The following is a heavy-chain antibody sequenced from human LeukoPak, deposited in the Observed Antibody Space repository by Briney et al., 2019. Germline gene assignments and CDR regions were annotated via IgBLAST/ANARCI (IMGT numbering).Heavy chain of an antibody. CDR2: IYSGGNT. Sequence: GGSLRLSCAASGFTVSNNYMSWVRQAPGKGLEWVSVIYSGGNTYYADSVKGRFTISRDNAKNSLYLQMNSLRAEDTAVYYCARDRYCSSTSCYGNYFDYWGQGTLVTVSS. V-gene: IGHV3-53*01. CDR1: GFTVSNNY. J-gene: IGHJ4*02. CDR3: ARDRYCSSTSCYGNYFDY. D-gene: IGHD2-2*01.